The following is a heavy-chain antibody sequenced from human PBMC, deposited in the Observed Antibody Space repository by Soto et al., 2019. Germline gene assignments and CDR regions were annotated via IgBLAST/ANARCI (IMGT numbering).Heavy chain of an antibody. D-gene: IGHD2-8*01. CDR3: AKNGQPPYYYYGLDV. CDR2: ISGYNGDA. CDR1: GYTFTRYG. J-gene: IGHJ6*02. V-gene: IGHV1-18*01. Sequence: ASVKVSCKASGYTFTRYGISWVRQAPGQGLQWMGWISGYNGDANYAQRFQGRVSMTIGTSTTTAYMELRTLTSDDTAVYYCAKNGQPPYYYYGLDVWGQ.